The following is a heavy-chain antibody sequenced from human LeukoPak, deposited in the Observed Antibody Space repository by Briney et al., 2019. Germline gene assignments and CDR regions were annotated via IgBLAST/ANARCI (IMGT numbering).Heavy chain of an antibody. J-gene: IGHJ2*01. V-gene: IGHV5-51*01. CDR2: IHPGESDT. D-gene: IGHD4-23*01. CDR1: GYSFTRNW. CDR3: ARRVVNNRNWYFNL. Sequence: GESLKISCKGSGYSFTRNWIGWVRQMPGKGLEWMGIIHPGESDTRYSPSFHGQVTISADKAINTAYLQWSSLKASETAMYYWARRVVNNRNWYFNLWGRGTLVTVSS.